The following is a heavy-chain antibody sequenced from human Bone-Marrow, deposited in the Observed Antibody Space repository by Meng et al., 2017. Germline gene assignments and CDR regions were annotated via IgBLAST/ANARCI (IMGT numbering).Heavy chain of an antibody. CDR2: INTNTGNP. J-gene: IGHJ6*02. CDR1: GYTFTSYA. CDR3: ARDIPLTIVGVVMAGMDV. Sequence: ASVKVSCKASGYTFTSYAMKWVRQAPGQGLEWMGWINTNTGNPTYAQGFTGRFVFSLDTSVSTAYLQISSLKAEDTAVYYCARDIPLTIVGVVMAGMDVWGQGTTVTVSS. V-gene: IGHV7-4-1*02. D-gene: IGHD3-3*01.